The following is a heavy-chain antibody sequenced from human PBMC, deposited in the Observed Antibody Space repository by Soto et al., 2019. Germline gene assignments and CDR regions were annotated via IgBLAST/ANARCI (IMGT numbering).Heavy chain of an antibody. CDR1: GFSLSTSGVG. V-gene: IGHV2-5*02. Sequence: QITLKESGPTLVKPTQTLTLTCTCSGFSLSTSGVGVGWIRQPPGKALEWLALIYWDDDKRYSPSLKSRLIITKDTSKNQVVLTKTNTDPVDTATYYCAHSAPQLLWFGAYAFDIWGQGTMVTVSS. J-gene: IGHJ3*02. CDR2: IYWDDDK. D-gene: IGHD3-10*01. CDR3: AHSAPQLLWFGAYAFDI.